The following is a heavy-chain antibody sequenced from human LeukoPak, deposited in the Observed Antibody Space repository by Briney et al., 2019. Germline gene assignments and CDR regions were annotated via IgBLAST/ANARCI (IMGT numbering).Heavy chain of an antibody. CDR1: GFSLSTSGVG. CDR3: APTEIRKDLRYRDY. D-gene: IGHD1-1*01. Sequence: SGPTLVNATQTLTLTCTFSGFSLSTSGVGVGWIRQPPGKALEWLALIYWDDDKRYSPSLKSRLTITKDTSQNQVVLTMTNMDPVDTATYYCAPTEIRKDLRYRDYSCQGTLVTVSS. V-gene: IGHV2-5*02. CDR2: IYWDDDK. J-gene: IGHJ4*02.